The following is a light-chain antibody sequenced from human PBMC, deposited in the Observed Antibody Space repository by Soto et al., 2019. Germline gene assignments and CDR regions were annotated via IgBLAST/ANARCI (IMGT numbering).Light chain of an antibody. Sequence: QSVLTQPPSASGSPGQSVTISCTGTSSDVGAYIFVSWYQQHPGKAPKLMAYDVNRRPPGVPDRFFGSKSGNTASLTVSGLQAEDEADYYCVSFAGGTYVFGTGTKVTVL. V-gene: IGLV2-8*01. CDR3: VSFAGGTYV. J-gene: IGLJ1*01. CDR1: SSDVGAYIF. CDR2: DVN.